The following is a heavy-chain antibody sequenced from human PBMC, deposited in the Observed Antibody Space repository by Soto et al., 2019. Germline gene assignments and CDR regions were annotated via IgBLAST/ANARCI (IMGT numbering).Heavy chain of an antibody. CDR3: AKDADPSGSYYFDY. CDR1: GFTFSSYG. CDR2: ISYDGSNK. V-gene: IGHV3-30*18. Sequence: QVQLVESGGGVVQPGRSLRLSCAASGFTFSSYGMHWVRQAPGKGLEWVAVISYDGSNKYYADSVKGRFTISRDNSKNTLYLQMNSLRAEDTAVHYCAKDADPSGSYYFDYWGQGTLVTVSS. D-gene: IGHD1-26*01. J-gene: IGHJ4*02.